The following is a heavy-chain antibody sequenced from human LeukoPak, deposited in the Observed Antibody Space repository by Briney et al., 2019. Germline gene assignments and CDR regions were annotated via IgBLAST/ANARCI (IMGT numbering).Heavy chain of an antibody. CDR1: GFTFSRNA. CDR2: ILWNGGST. J-gene: IGHJ4*02. Sequence: GGSLRLSCAASGFTFSRNAMSWVRQAPGKGLEWVSGILWNGGSTGYADSVKGRFTISRDNVKNSLYLQMNSLRAEDTALYYCARDDYGSGSWNDYWGQGTLVTVSS. D-gene: IGHD3-10*01. V-gene: IGHV3-20*04. CDR3: ARDDYGSGSWNDY.